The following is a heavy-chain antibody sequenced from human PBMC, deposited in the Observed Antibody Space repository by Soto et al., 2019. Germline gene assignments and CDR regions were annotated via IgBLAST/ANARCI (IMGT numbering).Heavy chain of an antibody. CDR3: TQTYYDILTGSGWFDP. D-gene: IGHD3-9*01. CDR2: IDWDDDK. V-gene: IGHV2-70*04. Sequence: PTLVNPTQTLTLTCTFSGFSLSTSGMRVSWIRQPPGKALEWLARIDWDDDKFYSTSLKTRLTISKDTSKNQVVLTMTNMDPVDTATYYCTQTYYDILTGSGWFDPWGQGTLVTVSS. J-gene: IGHJ5*02. CDR1: GFSLSTSGMR.